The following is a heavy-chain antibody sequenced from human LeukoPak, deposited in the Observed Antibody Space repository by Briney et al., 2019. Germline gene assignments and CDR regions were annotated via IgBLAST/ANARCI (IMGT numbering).Heavy chain of an antibody. CDR2: ISYDGSNK. J-gene: IGHJ4*02. Sequence: GRSLRLSCEASGFTFSSYAMHWVRQAPGKGLEWVAVISYDGSNKYYADSVKGRFTISRDNSKNTLYLQVNSLRTEDTAVYYCARGTLYSGGWYTFDYWGQGTLVTVSS. V-gene: IGHV3-30-3*01. CDR1: GFTFSSYA. CDR3: ARGTLYSGGWYTFDY. D-gene: IGHD6-19*01.